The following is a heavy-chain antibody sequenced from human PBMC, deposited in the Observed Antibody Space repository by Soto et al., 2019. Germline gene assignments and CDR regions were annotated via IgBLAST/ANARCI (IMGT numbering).Heavy chain of an antibody. CDR1: GFDFSSYA. Sequence: GSALRLSCAASGFDFSSYAMSWVRHTPVKGLECISLISGTGVPTRYAESVKGRFSVSRDNSKDTLFLEMNNLGVDDTAMYYCAKSFCSSSSCFFLWVDPWGPGTLVIVTS. CDR2: ISGTGVPT. V-gene: IGHV3-23*01. CDR3: AKSFCSSSSCFFLWVDP. J-gene: IGHJ5*02. D-gene: IGHD2-2*01.